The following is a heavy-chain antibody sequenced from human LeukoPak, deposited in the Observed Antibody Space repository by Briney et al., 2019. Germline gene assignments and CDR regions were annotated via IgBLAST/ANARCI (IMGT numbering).Heavy chain of an antibody. J-gene: IGHJ6*03. CDR3: ARGARSIKIRPKKRGDYYYMDV. CDR1: GGSFSGYY. V-gene: IGHV4-34*01. Sequence: SETLSLTCAVYGGSFSGYYWSWIRQPPGKGLEWIGEINHSGSTNYNPSLKSRVTISVDTSKNQFSLKLSSVTAADTAVYYCARGARSIKIRPKKRGDYYYMDVWGKGTTVTVSS. D-gene: IGHD1-1*01. CDR2: INHSGST.